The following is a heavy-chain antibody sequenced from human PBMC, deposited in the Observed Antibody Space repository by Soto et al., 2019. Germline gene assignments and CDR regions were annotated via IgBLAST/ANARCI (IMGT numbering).Heavy chain of an antibody. CDR1: GYTFTGYY. CDR2: INPNSGGT. D-gene: IGHD3-10*01. CDR3: ERDYYYGSGKMGMDV. Sequence: ASVKVSCKASGYTFTGYYMHWVRQAPGQGLEWMGWINPNSGGTNYAQKFQGWVTMTRDTSISTAYMELSRLRSDDTAVYYCERDYYYGSGKMGMDVWGQGTTVTVSS. V-gene: IGHV1-2*04. J-gene: IGHJ6*02.